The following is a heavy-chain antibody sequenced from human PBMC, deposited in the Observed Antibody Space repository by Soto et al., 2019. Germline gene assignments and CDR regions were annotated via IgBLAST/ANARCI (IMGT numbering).Heavy chain of an antibody. J-gene: IGHJ1*01. CDR2: TSYDGSNK. V-gene: IGHV3-33*05. D-gene: IGHD3-16*01. Sequence: QVQLVESGGGVVQPGTSRRLSCVGSGFTFRSYVIHWVRQAPGKGLAWVALTSYDGSNKDYGDSVKGRFTISRDNSRNTVDLQMDSLRREETALYYCARWGTTGGLDVWGQGTLVSVSS. CDR1: GFTFRSYV. CDR3: ARWGTTGGLDV.